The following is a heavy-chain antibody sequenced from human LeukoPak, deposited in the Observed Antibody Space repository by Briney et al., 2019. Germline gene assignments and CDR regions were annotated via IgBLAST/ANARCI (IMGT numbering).Heavy chain of an antibody. V-gene: IGHV4-39*07. CDR1: GGSISSGSYY. CDR3: ARVGYGDYVERRRNWFDP. J-gene: IGHJ5*02. D-gene: IGHD4-17*01. CDR2: IYYSGST. Sequence: SQTLSLTCTVSGGSISSGSYYWGWIRQPPGKGLEWIGSIYYSGSTYYNPSLKSRVTISVDTSKNQFSLKLSSVTAADTAVYYCARVGYGDYVERRRNWFDPWGQGTLVTVSS.